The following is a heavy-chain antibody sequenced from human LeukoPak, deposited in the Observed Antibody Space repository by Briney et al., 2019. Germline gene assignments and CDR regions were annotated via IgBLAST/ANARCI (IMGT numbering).Heavy chain of an antibody. CDR1: GGSLSGYY. V-gene: IGHV4-34*01. J-gene: IGHJ4*02. Sequence: SETLSLTCAVYGGSLSGYYWSWIRQPPGKGLEWIGEINHSGSTNYNPSLKSRVTISVDTSKNQFSLKLSSVTAADTAVYYCARGWNRMVRGVIGYWGQGTLVTVSS. D-gene: IGHD3-10*01. CDR3: ARGWNRMVRGVIGY. CDR2: INHSGST.